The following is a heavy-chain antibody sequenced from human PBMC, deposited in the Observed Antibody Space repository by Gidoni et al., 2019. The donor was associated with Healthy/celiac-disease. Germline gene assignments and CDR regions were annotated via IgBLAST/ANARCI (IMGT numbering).Heavy chain of an antibody. CDR2: ISWNSGSI. J-gene: IGHJ4*02. Sequence: EVQLVESGGGLVQPGRSLRLSCAASGFTFADYAMHWVRQAPGKGLEGVSGISWNSGSIGYADSVKGRFTISRDNAKNSLYLQMNSLRAEDTALYYCAKEKSPRRKYQLLWDYWGQGTLVTVSS. D-gene: IGHD2-2*01. CDR3: AKEKSPRRKYQLLWDY. V-gene: IGHV3-9*01. CDR1: GFTFADYA.